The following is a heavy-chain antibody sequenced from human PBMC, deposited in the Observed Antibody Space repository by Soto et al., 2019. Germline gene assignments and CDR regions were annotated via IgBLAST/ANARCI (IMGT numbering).Heavy chain of an antibody. D-gene: IGHD3-9*01. V-gene: IGHV3-48*01. J-gene: IGHJ4*02. Sequence: GSLRLSCAASGFTFSSYSMNWVRQAPGKGLEWVSYISSSSSTIYYADSVKGRFTISRDNAKNSLYLQMNSLRAEDTAVYYCARRGRVTYYDILTGNDLDYWGQGTLVTVSS. CDR3: ARRGRVTYYDILTGNDLDY. CDR2: ISSSSSTI. CDR1: GFTFSSYS.